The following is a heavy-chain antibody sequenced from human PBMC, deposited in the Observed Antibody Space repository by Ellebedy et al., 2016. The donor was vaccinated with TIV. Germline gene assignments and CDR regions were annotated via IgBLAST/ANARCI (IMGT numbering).Heavy chain of an antibody. D-gene: IGHD4-23*01. J-gene: IGHJ4*02. Sequence: PGGSLRLSCAASGFTVSSNYMNWVRQAPGKGLEWVSVIYSDADGGDTYYADSVKGQFTISRDNSKNTLYLQMNNLRAEDTAVYYCAREAADSGGKLDYWGQGALVTVSS. CDR2: IYSDADGGDT. CDR1: GFTVSSNY. V-gene: IGHV3-53*01. CDR3: AREAADSGGKLDY.